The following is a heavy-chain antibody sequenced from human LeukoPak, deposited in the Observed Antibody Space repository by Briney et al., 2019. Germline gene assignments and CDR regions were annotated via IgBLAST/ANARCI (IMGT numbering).Heavy chain of an antibody. Sequence: GGSLRLSCAASGFTFSSYDMHWVRHATGKGLEWVSAIGTAGDTYYPGSVKGRFTISRENAKNSLYLQMNSLRAGGTAVYYCVRGTGYSAYDYDFDYWGRGTLVTVSS. D-gene: IGHD5-12*01. CDR3: VRGTGYSAYDYDFDY. CDR1: GFTFSSYD. CDR2: IGTAGDT. J-gene: IGHJ4*02. V-gene: IGHV3-13*04.